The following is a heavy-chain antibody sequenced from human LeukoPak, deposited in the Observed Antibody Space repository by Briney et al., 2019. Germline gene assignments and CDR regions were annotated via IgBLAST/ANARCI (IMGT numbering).Heavy chain of an antibody. Sequence: SETLSLTCTVSGGSISSYYWSWIRQPPGKGLEWIGYIYYSGSTNYNPSLKSRVTISVDTSKNQLSLKLSSVTAADTAVYYCASSPIRYFDWLSSYYFDYWGQGTLVTVSS. J-gene: IGHJ4*02. CDR1: GGSISSYY. CDR2: IYYSGST. V-gene: IGHV4-59*01. CDR3: ASSPIRYFDWLSSYYFDY. D-gene: IGHD3-9*01.